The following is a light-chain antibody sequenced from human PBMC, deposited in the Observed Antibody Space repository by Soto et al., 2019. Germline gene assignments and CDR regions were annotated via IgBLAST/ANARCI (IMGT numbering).Light chain of an antibody. CDR2: KAS. V-gene: IGKV1-5*03. J-gene: IGKJ5*01. CDR3: QQYASSPT. CDR1: QTISSW. Sequence: DIQVTQSPPTLSASVGDRVTITFRASQTISSWLAWYQQKPGKAPKLLIYKASTLKSGVPSRFSGSGSGTEFTLTISSLQPEDFAVYYCQQYASSPTFGQGTRLEI.